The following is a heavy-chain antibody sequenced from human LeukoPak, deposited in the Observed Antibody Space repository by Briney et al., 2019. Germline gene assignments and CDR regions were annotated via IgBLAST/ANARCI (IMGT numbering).Heavy chain of an antibody. Sequence: SETLSLTCAVSGGSISSGGYSWSWIRQPPGKGLEWIGYIYHSGSTYYNPSLKSRVTISVDRPKNQFSLKLSSVTAADTAVYYCARAFWSGYYLDYWGQGTLVTVSS. CDR3: ARAFWSGYYLDY. D-gene: IGHD3-3*01. V-gene: IGHV4-30-2*01. CDR2: IYHSGST. J-gene: IGHJ4*02. CDR1: GGSISSGGYS.